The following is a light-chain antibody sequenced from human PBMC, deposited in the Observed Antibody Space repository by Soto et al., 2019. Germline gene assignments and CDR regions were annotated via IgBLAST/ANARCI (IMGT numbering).Light chain of an antibody. CDR2: RTS. J-gene: IGKJ5*01. V-gene: IGKV3-15*01. CDR1: QSISSN. Sequence: EIVMTQSPATLSVSPGERATLSCRASQSISSNLAWYQQKPGQAPRLLVFRTSSRATGFPARFSGSGSGTDFTLTISSLEPEDFAVYYCQQRNYWQVTFGQGTRLEIK. CDR3: QQRNYWQVT.